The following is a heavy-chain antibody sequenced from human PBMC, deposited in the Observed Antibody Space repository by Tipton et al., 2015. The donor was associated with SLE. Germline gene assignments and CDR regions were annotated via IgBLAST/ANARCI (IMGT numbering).Heavy chain of an antibody. V-gene: IGHV1-18*01. CDR3: ARMHLLGRGGFDY. CDR1: GYTFTSYS. CDR2: ISAYNGNT. D-gene: IGHD3-3*02. Sequence: QLVQSGAELKKPGASVQASCKASGYTFTSYSITWVRQAPGQGLEWMGWISAYNGNTNYAQNLQDRVTVTIDTSTSTAYLELRSLTSGDTAVYYCARMHLLGRGGFDYWGQGTLVTVSS. J-gene: IGHJ4*02.